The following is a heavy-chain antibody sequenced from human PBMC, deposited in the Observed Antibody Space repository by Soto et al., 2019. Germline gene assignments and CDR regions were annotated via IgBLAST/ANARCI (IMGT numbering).Heavy chain of an antibody. Sequence: DVKLVAAGGGLVQPGGSLTLSCGGSGFTVTSKYMSWVRKAPGKGLEWVSLIQSGGSTFYADSGKGRFSISSDNSKNTVYLHMNSLRGDEPAVYSCARDDVHCSCGRCCEVPMDVWGKGTTVTVSS. J-gene: IGHJ6*03. CDR3: ARDDVHCSCGRCCEVPMDV. CDR1: GFTVTSKY. D-gene: IGHD2-15*01. CDR2: IQSGGST. V-gene: IGHV3-66*01.